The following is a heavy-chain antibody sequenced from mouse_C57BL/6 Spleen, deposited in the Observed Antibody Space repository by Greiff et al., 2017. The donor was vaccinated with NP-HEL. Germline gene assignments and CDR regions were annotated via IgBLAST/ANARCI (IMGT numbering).Heavy chain of an antibody. Sequence: QLQQPGAELVKPGASVKLSCKASGYTFTSYWMQWVKQRPGQGLEWIGEIDPSDSYTNYNQKFKGKATLTVDTSSSTAYMQLSSLTSEDSAVYYCARGGGYGYDYWGQGTTLTVSS. CDR3: ARGGGYGYDY. J-gene: IGHJ2*01. D-gene: IGHD2-2*01. CDR1: GYTFTSYW. CDR2: IDPSDSYT. V-gene: IGHV1-50*01.